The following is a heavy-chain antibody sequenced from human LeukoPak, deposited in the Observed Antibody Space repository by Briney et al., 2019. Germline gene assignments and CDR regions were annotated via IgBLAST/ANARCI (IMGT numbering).Heavy chain of an antibody. CDR2: IYSGGST. CDR3: ARVGSYDSSGYYFPFDY. D-gene: IGHD3-22*01. V-gene: IGHV3-53*01. Sequence: PGGSLRLSCAASGFTVSSNYMSWVRQAPGKGLEWVSVIYSGGSTYYADSVKGRFTISRDNSKNTLYLQMNSLRAEDTAVYYCARVGSYDSSGYYFPFDYWGQGTLVTVSS. CDR1: GFTVSSNY. J-gene: IGHJ4*02.